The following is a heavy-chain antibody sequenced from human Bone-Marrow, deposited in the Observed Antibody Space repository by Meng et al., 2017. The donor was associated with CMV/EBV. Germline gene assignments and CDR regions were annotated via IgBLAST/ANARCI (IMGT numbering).Heavy chain of an antibody. Sequence: GESLKISCAASGFTFDDYAMHWVRQAPGKGLEWVAFIRYDGSNKYYADSVKGRFTISRDNAKNSVYLQMNSLRAEDTAVYYCARIGNCSGGTCYSWDEYLQYWGQASLVTVSS. D-gene: IGHD2-15*01. CDR1: GFTFDDYA. V-gene: IGHV3-33*08. CDR2: IRYDGSNK. J-gene: IGHJ1*01. CDR3: ARIGNCSGGTCYSWDEYLQY.